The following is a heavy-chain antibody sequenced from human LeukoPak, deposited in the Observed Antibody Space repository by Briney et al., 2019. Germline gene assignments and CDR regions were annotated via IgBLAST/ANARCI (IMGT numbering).Heavy chain of an antibody. CDR3: ARLQQQLVLYYYYYYMDV. Sequence: PSETLSLTCTVSGGSISSSSYYWGWIRQPPGKGLEWIGSIYYSGSTYYNPSLKSRVTISVDTSKNQFSLKLSSVTAADTAVYYCARLQQQLVLYYYYYYMDVWGEGTTVTISS. D-gene: IGHD6-13*01. CDR2: IYYSGST. CDR1: GGSISSSSYY. J-gene: IGHJ6*03. V-gene: IGHV4-39*07.